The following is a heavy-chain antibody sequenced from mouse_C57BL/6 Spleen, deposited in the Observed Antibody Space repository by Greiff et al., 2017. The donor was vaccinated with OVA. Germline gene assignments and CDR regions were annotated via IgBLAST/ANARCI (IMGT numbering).Heavy chain of an antibody. CDR1: GFTFSSYG. D-gene: IGHD1-1*01. Sequence: EVKLMESGGDLVKPGGSLKLSCAASGFTFSSYGMSWVRQTPDKRLEWVATISSGGSYTYYPDSVKGRFTISRDNAKNTLYLQMSSLKSEDTAMYYCARAIYYYGSSYDWYFEVWGTGTTVTVSS. CDR3: ARAIYYYGSSYDWYFEV. CDR2: ISSGGSYT. V-gene: IGHV5-6*01. J-gene: IGHJ1*03.